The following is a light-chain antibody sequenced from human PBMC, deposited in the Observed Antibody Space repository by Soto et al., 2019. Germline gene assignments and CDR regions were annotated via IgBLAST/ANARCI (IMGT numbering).Light chain of an antibody. J-gene: IGKJ1*01. Sequence: EIVLTHFPGTLSLSPGERATLSCRASQSVSNNYLARYQQKPGQAPRLVIFGASNRATGIPDRFSASGSGTEFTLTISRLEHEDVAVYYCQQYATSPLTFGHGTKVEI. CDR3: QQYATSPLT. V-gene: IGKV3-20*01. CDR2: GAS. CDR1: QSVSNNY.